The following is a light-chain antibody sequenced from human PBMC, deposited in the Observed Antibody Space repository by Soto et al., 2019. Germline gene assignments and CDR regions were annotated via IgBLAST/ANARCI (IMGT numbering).Light chain of an antibody. V-gene: IGKV3-15*01. CDR2: GAS. Sequence: EIVMTQSPATLSVSPGERATLSCRASQSVSSNLAWYQQKPGQAPRLLIYGASTRATGIPARFSGSGSGTEFTLTISSRQSEDFAVSYCQQYNNWPSWTFGQGTKVEIK. J-gene: IGKJ1*01. CDR3: QQYNNWPSWT. CDR1: QSVSSN.